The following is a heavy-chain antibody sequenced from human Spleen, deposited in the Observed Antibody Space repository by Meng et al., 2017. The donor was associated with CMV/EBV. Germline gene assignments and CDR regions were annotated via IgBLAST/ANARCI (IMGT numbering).Heavy chain of an antibody. D-gene: IGHD6-13*01. J-gene: IGHJ2*01. CDR3: ARGRHGATHRSSSWPRGAPSPYWYFDL. Sequence: GGSLRLSCATSGFTFSTYWMSWVRQAPGKGLEWVANIKEDGSERYYVDSAEGRFTISRDNAKSSLYLQMNSLRADDTAVYYCARGRHGATHRSSSWPRGAPSPYWYFDLWGRGTLVTVSS. V-gene: IGHV3-7*01. CDR1: GFTFSTYW. CDR2: IKEDGSER.